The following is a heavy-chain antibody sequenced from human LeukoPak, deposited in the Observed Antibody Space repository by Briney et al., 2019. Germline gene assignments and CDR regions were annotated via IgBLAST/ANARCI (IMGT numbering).Heavy chain of an antibody. D-gene: IGHD7-27*01. CDR3: ARDLGSRN. J-gene: IGHJ4*02. V-gene: IGHV3-74*01. Sequence: GGSLRLSCAASGFTFSDSWMHWFRQAPGKGLEWVSRINTYDRSTTYADSVKGRFTISSDNAKNTLYLQMNSLRIEDTAVYYCARDLGSRNWGQGTLVTVPS. CDR2: INTYDRST. CDR1: GFTFSDSW.